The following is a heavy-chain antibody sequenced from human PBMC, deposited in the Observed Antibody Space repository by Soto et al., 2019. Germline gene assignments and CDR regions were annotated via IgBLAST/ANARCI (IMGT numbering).Heavy chain of an antibody. D-gene: IGHD3-3*01. V-gene: IGHV1-2*02. CDR1: GYTFTGYF. Sequence: QVQLVQSGAEVKKPGASVKVSCKASGYTFTGYFMHWVRQAPGQGLEWMGWINSNSGATKYAQKFQDRVTLSRDTSISTAYMELSGLRSDDTAVYYCARGGGTILAPLPWGQGTLVTVSS. CDR2: INSNSGAT. J-gene: IGHJ5*02. CDR3: ARGGGTILAPLP.